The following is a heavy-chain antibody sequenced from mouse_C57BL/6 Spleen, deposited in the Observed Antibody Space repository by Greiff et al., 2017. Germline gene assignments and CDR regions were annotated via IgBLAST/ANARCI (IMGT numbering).Heavy chain of an antibody. D-gene: IGHD1-1*01. J-gene: IGHJ2*01. CDR2: IDPSDSYT. CDR3: ARRHYGSIYRYFDD. V-gene: IGHV1-69*01. CDR1: GYTFTSYW. Sequence: QVQLQQPGAELVMPGASVKLSCKASGYTFTSYWMHWVKQRPGQGLEWIGEIDPSDSYTNYNQKFKGKSTLTVDKSSSTAYMQLSSLTSEDSAVYYCARRHYGSIYRYFDDWGQGTTLTVSS.